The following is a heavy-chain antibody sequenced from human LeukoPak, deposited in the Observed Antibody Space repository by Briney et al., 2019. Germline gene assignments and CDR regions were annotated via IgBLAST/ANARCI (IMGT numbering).Heavy chain of an antibody. CDR1: GGSISSYY. CDR3: ARGMGGNWFDP. CDR2: IYYSENT. Sequence: WETLSLTCTVSGGSISSYYWSWIRQPPGKGLEWIVYIYYSENTNYNPSLKRRVTISVDTSKNQFSLKLSSVTAADTAMYYCARGMGGNWFDPWGQGTLVTVSS. D-gene: IGHD2-8*01. V-gene: IGHV4-59*01. J-gene: IGHJ5*02.